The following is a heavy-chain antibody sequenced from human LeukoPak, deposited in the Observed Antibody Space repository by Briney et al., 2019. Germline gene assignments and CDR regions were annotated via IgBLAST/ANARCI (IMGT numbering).Heavy chain of an antibody. CDR3: ARGGVVVTAIDPHWYFDL. Sequence: GASVKVSCKASGGTFSSYAISWVRQAPGQGLEWMGGIIPIFGTANYAQKFQGRVAITADESTSTAYMELSSLRSEDTAMYYCARGGVVVTAIDPHWYFDLWGRGTLVTVSS. J-gene: IGHJ2*01. CDR2: IIPIFGTA. V-gene: IGHV1-69*13. D-gene: IGHD2-21*02. CDR1: GGTFSSYA.